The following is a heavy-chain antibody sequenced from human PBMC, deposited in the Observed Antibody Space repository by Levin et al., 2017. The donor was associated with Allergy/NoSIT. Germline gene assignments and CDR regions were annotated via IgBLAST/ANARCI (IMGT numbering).Heavy chain of an antibody. CDR2: IYPGDSDT. J-gene: IGHJ4*02. CDR3: ARVAAAGTIVGALGY. Sequence: GESLKISCKGSGYSFTSYWIGWVRQMPGKGLEWMGIIYPGDSDTRYSPSFQGQVTISADKSISTAYLQWSSLQASDTAMYYCARVAAAGTIVGALGYWGQGTLVTVSS. CDR1: GYSFTSYW. V-gene: IGHV5-51*01. D-gene: IGHD6-13*01.